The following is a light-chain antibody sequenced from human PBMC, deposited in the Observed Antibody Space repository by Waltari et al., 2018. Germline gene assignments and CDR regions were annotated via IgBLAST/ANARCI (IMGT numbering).Light chain of an antibody. V-gene: IGKV4-1*01. CDR2: WAS. Sequence: SVFYSSNNKSCLAWYQQKPRQPPNLLIYWASTRESGVPDRFSGSGSGTDFTLTISSLQAEDVAVYYCQQYYTTPFTFGPGTKVDIK. J-gene: IGKJ3*01. CDR1: SVFYSSNNKSC. CDR3: QQYYTTPFT.